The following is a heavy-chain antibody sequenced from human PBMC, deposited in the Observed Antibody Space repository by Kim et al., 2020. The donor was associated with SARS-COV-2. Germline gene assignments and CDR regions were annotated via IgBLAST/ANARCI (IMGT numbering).Heavy chain of an antibody. V-gene: IGHV4-59*01. CDR1: GDSISVNY. CDR2: IEYGRRT. D-gene: IGHD3-10*01. J-gene: IGHJ4*02. CDR3: ARLPRGVIYGYFDF. Sequence: SETLSLTCTVSGDSISVNYWTWIRQPPGKGLEWIAYIEYGRRTTKNPTLESRVTISGDAYTNQFSLTRSYVTAADTAVYYCARLPRGVIYGYFDFWGQGKLVTVSS.